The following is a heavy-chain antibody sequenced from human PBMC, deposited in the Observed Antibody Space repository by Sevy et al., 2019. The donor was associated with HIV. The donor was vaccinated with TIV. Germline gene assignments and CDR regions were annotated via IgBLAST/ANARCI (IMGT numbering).Heavy chain of an antibody. D-gene: IGHD2-2*01. CDR3: ARSPPVVVVPGAPSWFDP. J-gene: IGHJ5*02. CDR1: DGSFSGYY. V-gene: IGHV4-34*01. CDR2: INESGIT. Sequence: KQSQTLSLTCAVHDGSFSGYYWNWIRQLPGKGLEWIGEINESGITYYNPSLKSRVTISVDTSKKQFSLKLNSVTAVDSAVYFCARSPPVVVVPGAPSWFDPWAREPWSPSPQ.